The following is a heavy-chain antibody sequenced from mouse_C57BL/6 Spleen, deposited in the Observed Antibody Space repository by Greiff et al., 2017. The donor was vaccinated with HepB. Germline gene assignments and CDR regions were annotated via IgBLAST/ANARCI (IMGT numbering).Heavy chain of an antibody. CDR3: AREAYYAMDY. Sequence: VQLQQSGAELVRPGSSVKLSCKASGYTFTSYWMHWVKQRPIQGLEWIGNIDPSDSETHYNQKFKDKATLTVDKSSSTAYMQLSSLTSEDSAVYYCAREAYYAMDYWGQRTSVTVSS. V-gene: IGHV1-52*01. J-gene: IGHJ4*01. CDR2: IDPSDSET. CDR1: GYTFTSYW.